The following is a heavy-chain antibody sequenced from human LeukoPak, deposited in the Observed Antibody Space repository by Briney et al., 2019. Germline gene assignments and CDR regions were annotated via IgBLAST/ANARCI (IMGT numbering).Heavy chain of an antibody. CDR3: ARTLGYCSGGSCYSFDY. CDR1: GGSFSGYY. V-gene: IGHV4-34*01. Sequence: SETLTLTCAVYGGSFSGYYWSWMRQPPGKGLEWIGEINHSGNTNYNPSLKSRVTISVDTSKNQFSLKLSSVTAADTAVYYCARTLGYCSGGSCYSFDYWGQGTLVTVSS. D-gene: IGHD2-15*01. CDR2: INHSGNT. J-gene: IGHJ4*02.